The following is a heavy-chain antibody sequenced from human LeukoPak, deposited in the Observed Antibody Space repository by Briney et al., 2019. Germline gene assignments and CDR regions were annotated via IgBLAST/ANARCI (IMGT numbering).Heavy chain of an antibody. V-gene: IGHV3-21*01. Sequence: GGSLRLSCAASGFTFNNYNMNWVRQAPGKALEWVSSITSSGTYIFYADSVKGRFTISRDNAKNSLYLQMSSLGPEDTAVYYCARDPYSGNYGNYYYYYMDVWGKGTTVTISS. J-gene: IGHJ6*03. CDR3: ARDPYSGNYGNYYYYYMDV. CDR1: GFTFNNYN. D-gene: IGHD1-26*01. CDR2: ITSSGTYI.